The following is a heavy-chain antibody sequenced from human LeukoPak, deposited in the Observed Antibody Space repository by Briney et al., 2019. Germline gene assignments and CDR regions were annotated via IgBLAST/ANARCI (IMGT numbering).Heavy chain of an antibody. J-gene: IGHJ4*02. V-gene: IGHV3-48*03. CDR3: STYIPNVDY. D-gene: IGHD1-1*01. CDR2: ISSSGSTI. CDR1: GFTFSSYE. Sequence: GGSLRLSCAASGFTFSSYEMNWVRQAPGKGLEWVSYISSSGSTIYYADSVKGRFTISRDDSKNTLYLQMNSLKTEDTAVYYCSTYIPNVDYWGQGTLVTVSS.